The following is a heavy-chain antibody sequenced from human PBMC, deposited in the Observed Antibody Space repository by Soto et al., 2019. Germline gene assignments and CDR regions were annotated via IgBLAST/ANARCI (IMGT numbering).Heavy chain of an antibody. J-gene: IGHJ5*02. CDR2: IYYSGST. Sequence: SETLSLTCTVSGGSISSSIFHWGWIRQPPGKGLEWIGSIYYSGSTYYSPSLKSRVTISVDTSKNQFSLKLSSVTAADTAVYYCARREGAAGTDWWFDPWGQGTLVTVSS. CDR3: ARREGAAGTDWWFDP. D-gene: IGHD6-13*01. CDR1: GGSISSSIFH. V-gene: IGHV4-39*01.